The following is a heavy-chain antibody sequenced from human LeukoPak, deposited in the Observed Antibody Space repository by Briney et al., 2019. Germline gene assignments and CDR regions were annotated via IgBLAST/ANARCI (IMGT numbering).Heavy chain of an antibody. Sequence: GGSLRLSCAASGFTFSSYWMSWVRQAPGKGLEWVANIKQDGSEKYYVDSVKGRFTISRDNAKNSLYLQMNSLRAEDTAVYYCARVGMAAAKLGWFDPWGQGTLVTVSS. V-gene: IGHV3-7*01. J-gene: IGHJ5*02. CDR3: ARVGMAAAKLGWFDP. CDR2: IKQDGSEK. D-gene: IGHD6-13*01. CDR1: GFTFSSYW.